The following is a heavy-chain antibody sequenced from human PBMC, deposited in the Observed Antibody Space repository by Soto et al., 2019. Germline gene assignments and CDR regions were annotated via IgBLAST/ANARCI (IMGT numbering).Heavy chain of an antibody. V-gene: IGHV4-39*01. J-gene: IGHJ4*02. CDR3: ASTKDETLYFDY. Sequence: QLQLQESGPGLVKPSETLSLTCTVSGDSISITSYYWGWVRQPPGKGLEGIGSVHYSGSTHYNPSLPSGVTISVDASKKQFSLKLRSVTAADTAVYYCASTKDETLYFDYWGQGTLVTVSS. D-gene: IGHD2-15*01. CDR1: GDSISITSYY. CDR2: VHYSGST.